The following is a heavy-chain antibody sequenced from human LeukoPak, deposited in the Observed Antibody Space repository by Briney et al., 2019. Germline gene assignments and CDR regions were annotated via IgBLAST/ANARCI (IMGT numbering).Heavy chain of an antibody. Sequence: GASVKVSCKVSGYTLTELSMHWVRQAPGKGLEWMGGFDPEDGETIYAQKFQGRVTMTEDTSTDTAYMELSSLRSEDTAVYYCARGGGPWYYDFWSGYYAIPRTGSFDPWGQGTLVTVSS. V-gene: IGHV1-24*01. D-gene: IGHD3-3*01. J-gene: IGHJ5*02. CDR3: ARGGGPWYYDFWSGYYAIPRTGSFDP. CDR1: GYTLTELS. CDR2: FDPEDGET.